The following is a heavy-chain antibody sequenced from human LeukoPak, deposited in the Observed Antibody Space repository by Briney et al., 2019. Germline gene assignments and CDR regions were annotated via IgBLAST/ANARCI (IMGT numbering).Heavy chain of an antibody. Sequence: SQTLSLTCAISGDSISSNSVAWNWIRQSPSRGLECLGRTYYRCKWYYDYAVAVKSRITINPDTSKNQFSLQLNSVPPEDTAVYYCARDIAARRSGWFDPWGQGTLVTVSS. J-gene: IGHJ5*02. CDR3: ARDIAARRSGWFDP. CDR1: GDSISSNSVA. V-gene: IGHV6-1*01. CDR2: TYYRCKWYY. D-gene: IGHD6-13*01.